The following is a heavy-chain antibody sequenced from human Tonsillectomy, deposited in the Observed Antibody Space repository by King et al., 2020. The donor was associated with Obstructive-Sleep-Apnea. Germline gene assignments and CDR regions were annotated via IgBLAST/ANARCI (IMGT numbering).Heavy chain of an antibody. CDR3: ARVSREDSSSWWDGGATYYGDY. J-gene: IGHJ4*02. CDR1: GFTFSSYS. CDR2: ISSSSSTI. D-gene: IGHD6-13*01. Sequence: DVQLVESGGGLVQPGGSLRLSCAASGFTFSSYSMNWVRQAPGKGLEWVSYISSSSSTIYYADSVKGRFTISRDNAKNSLYLQMNSLRAEDTAVYYCARVSREDSSSWWDGGATYYGDYCGQGPLVTVSS. V-gene: IGHV3-48*01.